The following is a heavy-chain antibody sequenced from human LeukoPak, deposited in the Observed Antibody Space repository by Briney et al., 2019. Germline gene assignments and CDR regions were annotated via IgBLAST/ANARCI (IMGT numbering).Heavy chain of an antibody. D-gene: IGHD1-26*01. J-gene: IGHJ3*02. CDR3: ARFRGSSINYAFDI. CDR1: GFTFSSYS. V-gene: IGHV3-21*01. CDR2: ISSSSSYI. Sequence: GGSLRLSCAASGFTFSSYSMNWVRQAPGKGLEWVSSISSSSSYIYYADSVKGRFTISRDNAKNSLYLQMIRLRAEDTAVYYCARFRGSSINYAFDIWGKGTTVTVSS.